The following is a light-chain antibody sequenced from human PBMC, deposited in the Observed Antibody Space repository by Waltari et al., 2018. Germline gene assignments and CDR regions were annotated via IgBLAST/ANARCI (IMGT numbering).Light chain of an antibody. V-gene: IGKV3-11*01. Sequence: EIVLTQSPATLSLSPRERATLSCRASQSVTRYLGWYQLKPGQAPRLLIYDASDRAPGIPTRFSGGGSETDFTLTISSLEPEDFAFYYCQQRKEWPLTFGGGTKVEIK. J-gene: IGKJ4*01. CDR3: QQRKEWPLT. CDR1: QSVTRY. CDR2: DAS.